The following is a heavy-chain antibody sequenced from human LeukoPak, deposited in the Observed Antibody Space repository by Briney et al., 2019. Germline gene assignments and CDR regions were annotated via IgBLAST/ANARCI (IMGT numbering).Heavy chain of an antibody. D-gene: IGHD2-8*01. CDR1: GFTFSSYG. Sequence: PGGSLRLSCAASGFTFSSYGMHWVRQAPGKGLEWVAVISYDGSDKYYADSVKGRFTISRDNSKSTLYLQMNSLRAEDTAVYYCAKEYCSNSVCHSLDYWGQGTLVTVSS. CDR2: ISYDGSDK. V-gene: IGHV3-30*18. J-gene: IGHJ4*02. CDR3: AKEYCSNSVCHSLDY.